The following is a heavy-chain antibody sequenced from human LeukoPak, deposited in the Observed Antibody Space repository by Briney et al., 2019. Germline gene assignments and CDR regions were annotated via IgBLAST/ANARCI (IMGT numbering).Heavy chain of an antibody. CDR3: ARSPYCSSTSCYWDWFDP. CDR2: IYTSGST. J-gene: IGHJ5*02. V-gene: IGHV4-61*02. CDR1: GGSISSGGYY. D-gene: IGHD2-2*01. Sequence: SQTLSLTCTVSGGSISSGGYYWSWIRQPAGKGLEWIGRIYTSGSTNYNPSLKSRVTMSVDTSKNQFSLKLSSVTAADTAVYYCARSPYCSSTSCYWDWFDPWGQGTLVTVSS.